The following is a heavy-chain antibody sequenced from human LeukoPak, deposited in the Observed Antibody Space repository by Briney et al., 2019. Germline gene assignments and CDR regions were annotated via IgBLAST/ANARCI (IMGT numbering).Heavy chain of an antibody. D-gene: IGHD6-19*01. Sequence: GGSLRLSCAASGFTFSTYSMNWVRQAPGKGLEWVAFIRYDGSNKYYADSVKGRFTISRDNSKNTLYLQMNSLRAEDTAVYYCAKDGQWLGHYYFDYWGQGTLVTVSS. CDR3: AKDGQWLGHYYFDY. CDR1: GFTFSTYS. J-gene: IGHJ4*02. V-gene: IGHV3-30*02. CDR2: IRYDGSNK.